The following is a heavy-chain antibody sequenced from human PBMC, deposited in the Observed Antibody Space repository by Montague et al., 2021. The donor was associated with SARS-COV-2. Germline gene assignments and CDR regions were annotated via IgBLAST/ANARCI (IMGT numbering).Heavy chain of an antibody. Sequence: PALVKPTQTLTLTCTFSGFSLSTSGMCVSWIRQPPGKALEWLARIDWVDDKYYSTSLKTRLTISKDTSKNQVVLTMTNMDPVDTATYYCARETGTTVSLDYWGQGTLVTVSS. CDR2: IDWVDDK. D-gene: IGHD1-7*01. V-gene: IGHV2-70*11. J-gene: IGHJ4*02. CDR1: GFSLSTSGMC. CDR3: ARETGTTVSLDY.